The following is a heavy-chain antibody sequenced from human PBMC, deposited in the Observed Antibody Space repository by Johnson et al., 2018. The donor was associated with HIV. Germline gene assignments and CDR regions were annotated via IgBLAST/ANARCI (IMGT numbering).Heavy chain of an antibody. V-gene: IGHV3-48*04. CDR1: GFTFSSYA. Sequence: VQLVESGGGLVQPGGSLRLSCAASGFTFSSYAMSWVRQAPGKGLEWVSAISGSGSTIYYADSVKGRFTISRDNAKNSLYLQMNSLRAEDTAVYYCARDFSSSSNAFDIWGQGTMVTVSS. CDR2: ISGSGSTI. J-gene: IGHJ3*02. D-gene: IGHD6-6*01. CDR3: ARDFSSSSNAFDI.